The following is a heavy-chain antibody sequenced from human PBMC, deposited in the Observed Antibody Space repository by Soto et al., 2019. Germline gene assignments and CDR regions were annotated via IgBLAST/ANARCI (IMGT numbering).Heavy chain of an antibody. Sequence: QLQLQESGSGLVKPSLTLYLTCADSGGSISSGGYSWSWIRQPPGKGLEWIGYIYHSGSTYYNPSLKSRVTISVDRSKNQFSLKLSSVTAADTAVYYCARVGIHVDTVWFDPWGQGTLVTVSS. D-gene: IGHD5-18*01. CDR3: ARVGIHVDTVWFDP. CDR1: GGSISSGGYS. CDR2: IYHSGST. V-gene: IGHV4-30-2*01. J-gene: IGHJ5*02.